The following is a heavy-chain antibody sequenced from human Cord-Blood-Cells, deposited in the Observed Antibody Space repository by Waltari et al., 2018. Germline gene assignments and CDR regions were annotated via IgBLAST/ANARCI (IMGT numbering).Heavy chain of an antibody. D-gene: IGHD4-17*01. V-gene: IGHV3-21*01. CDR2: ISSSSSYI. J-gene: IGHJ4*02. CDR3: ARKGDYGDYFDY. Sequence: EVQLVESGGGLVKPGGSLRLSCAASGFPFSSYSMNWVRQAPGKGLEWVSSISSSSSYIYYADSVKGRFTISRDNAKNSLYLQMNSLRAEDTAVYYCARKGDYGDYFDYWGQGTLVTVSS. CDR1: GFPFSSYS.